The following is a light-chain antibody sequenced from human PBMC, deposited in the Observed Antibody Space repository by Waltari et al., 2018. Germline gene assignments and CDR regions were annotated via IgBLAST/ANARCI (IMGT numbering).Light chain of an antibody. V-gene: IGLV1-40*01. CDR3: QSYDSSLSGYV. Sequence: QSVLTQPPSVSGAPAQRLAISCTGSSSNIGARPDGHWYPQLPGTAPKLLISGNTNRPSGVPDRCYGSTSVTSATLAITGLQADDEADYYCQSYDSSLSGYVFGTRAKLTVL. J-gene: IGLJ1*01. CDR1: SSNIGARPD. CDR2: GNT.